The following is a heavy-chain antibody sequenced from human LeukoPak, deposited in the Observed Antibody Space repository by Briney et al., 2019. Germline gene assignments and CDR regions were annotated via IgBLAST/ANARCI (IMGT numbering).Heavy chain of an antibody. Sequence: ASVKVSCKASGYTFTGYCMHWVRQAPGQGLEWMGWINPISGGTNYAQKFQGRVTMTRDTSISTAYMELSRLRSDDTAVYYCARDNNKSIAVAGYFDYWGQGTLVTVSS. CDR3: ARDNNKSIAVAGYFDY. D-gene: IGHD6-19*01. V-gene: IGHV1-2*02. J-gene: IGHJ4*02. CDR1: GYTFTGYC. CDR2: INPISGGT.